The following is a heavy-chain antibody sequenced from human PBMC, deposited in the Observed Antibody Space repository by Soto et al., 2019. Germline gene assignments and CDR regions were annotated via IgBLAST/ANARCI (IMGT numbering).Heavy chain of an antibody. CDR1: GYTFTSYG. CDR2: ISAYNGNT. Sequence: ASVKVSCKASGYTFTSYGISWVRQAPGQGLEWMGWISAYNGNTNYAQKLQGRVTMTTDTSTSTAYMELRSLRSDDTAVYYCASHQREEEWLSGFDYWGQGTLVTVSS. CDR3: ASHQREEEWLSGFDY. D-gene: IGHD3-3*01. J-gene: IGHJ4*02. V-gene: IGHV1-18*01.